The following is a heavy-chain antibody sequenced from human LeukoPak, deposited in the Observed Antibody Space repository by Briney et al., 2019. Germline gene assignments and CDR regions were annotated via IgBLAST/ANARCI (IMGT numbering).Heavy chain of an antibody. D-gene: IGHD6-19*01. CDR2: INPGGGST. CDR3: ARVLSSSGWWDHDY. J-gene: IGHJ4*02. CDR1: GGSFSSYA. Sequence: ASVKVSCKASGGSFSSYAISWVRQAPGQGLEWMGIINPGGGSTSYAQKFQGRVTMTRDTSTSTVYMELSSLRSEDTAVYYCARVLSSSGWWDHDYWGQGTLVTVSS. V-gene: IGHV1-46*01.